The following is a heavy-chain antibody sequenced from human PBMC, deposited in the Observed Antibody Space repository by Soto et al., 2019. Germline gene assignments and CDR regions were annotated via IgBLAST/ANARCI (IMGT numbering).Heavy chain of an antibody. V-gene: IGHV4-38-2*01. CDR3: ARLDLERAYYFDY. Sequence: SETLSLTCAVSGYSISSGYYWGWIRQPPGKGLEWIGSIYHSGSTYYNPSLKSRVTISVDTSKNQFSLKLSSVTAADTAVYYCARLDLERAYYFDYWGQGTLVTVS. D-gene: IGHD1-1*01. CDR2: IYHSGST. J-gene: IGHJ4*02. CDR1: GYSISSGYY.